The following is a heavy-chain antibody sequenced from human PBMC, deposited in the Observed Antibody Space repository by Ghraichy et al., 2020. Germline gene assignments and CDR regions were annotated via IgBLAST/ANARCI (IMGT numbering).Heavy chain of an antibody. J-gene: IGHJ5*02. D-gene: IGHD1/OR15-1a*01. CDR1: GGSISGSDYY. CDR3: ARHHRTGWFDP. Sequence: SQTLSLTCSVSGGSISGSDYYWAWIRQPPGKGLEWIGSIHYTGATYYYSGSTYYFPSLKGRVTTSLDTSKTQFSLKVTSVTAADTAVYSCARHHRTGWFDPWGQGILVTVSS. V-gene: IGHV4-39*01. CDR2: IHYTGATYYYSGST.